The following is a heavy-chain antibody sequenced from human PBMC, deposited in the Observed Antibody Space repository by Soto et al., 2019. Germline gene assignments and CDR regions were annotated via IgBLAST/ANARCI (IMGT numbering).Heavy chain of an antibody. Sequence: PSETLSLTCTVSGGSISSSSYYWGWIRQPPGKGLEWIGSIYYSGSTYYNPSLKSRVTISVDTSKNQFSLKLSSVTAADTAVYYCARHIYRSGGSCTHCYYYGMDVWGQGTTVTVSS. CDR2: IYYSGST. J-gene: IGHJ6*02. D-gene: IGHD2-15*01. CDR1: GGSISSSSYY. CDR3: ARHIYRSGGSCTHCYYYGMDV. V-gene: IGHV4-39*01.